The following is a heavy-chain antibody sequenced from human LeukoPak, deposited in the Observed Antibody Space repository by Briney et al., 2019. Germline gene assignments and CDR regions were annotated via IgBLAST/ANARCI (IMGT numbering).Heavy chain of an antibody. J-gene: IGHJ5*02. CDR2: INHSGST. CDR3: ARGSGGILTGYLPFDP. V-gene: IGHV4-4*02. CDR1: GGSISSSNW. Sequence: SGTLSLTCAVSGGSISSSNWWSWVRQPPGKGLEWIGEINHSGSTNYNPSLKSRVTISVDTSKNQFSLKLSSVTAADTAVYYCARGSGGILTGYLPFDPWGQGTLVTVSS. D-gene: IGHD3-9*01.